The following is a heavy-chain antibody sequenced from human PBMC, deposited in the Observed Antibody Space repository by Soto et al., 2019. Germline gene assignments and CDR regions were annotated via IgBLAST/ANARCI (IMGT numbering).Heavy chain of an antibody. V-gene: IGHV3-21*01. Sequence: EVQLVESGGGLVKPGGSLRLSCAASGFTFSSYSMNWVRQAPGKGLEWVSSISSSSSYIYYADSVKGRFTISRDNAKNSLYLQMNSLRAEDTAVYYCARVAYSSSWYERDYFDYWGQGTLVTVSS. J-gene: IGHJ4*02. CDR3: ARVAYSSSWYERDYFDY. CDR1: GFTFSSYS. CDR2: ISSSSSYI. D-gene: IGHD6-13*01.